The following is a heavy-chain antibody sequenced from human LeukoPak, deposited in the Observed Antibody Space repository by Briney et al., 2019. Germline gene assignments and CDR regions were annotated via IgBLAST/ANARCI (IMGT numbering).Heavy chain of an antibody. Sequence: GESLKISCKGSGYSFTSYWIGWVRQMPGKGLEWMGIIYPGDSDTSYSPSFQGQVTISADKSISTAYLQWSSLKASDTAMYYCARHWAWFGEGDNWFDPWGQGTLVTVSS. CDR3: ARHWAWFGEGDNWFDP. V-gene: IGHV5-51*01. D-gene: IGHD3-10*01. CDR1: GYSFTSYW. J-gene: IGHJ5*02. CDR2: IYPGDSDT.